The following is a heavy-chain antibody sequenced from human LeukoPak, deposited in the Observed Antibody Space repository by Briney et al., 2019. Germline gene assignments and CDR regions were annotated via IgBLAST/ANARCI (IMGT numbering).Heavy chain of an antibody. Sequence: GSLRLSCAASGFTFSNYWMNWVREAPGKGLEWVSGISPGGPTYYADSVKGRFTISRDDAKNSLYLQMNSLRAEDTAVYYCARDTSSSGWFDPWGQGTLVTVSS. V-gene: IGHV3-69-1*01. J-gene: IGHJ5*02. CDR3: ARDTSSSGWFDP. D-gene: IGHD6-13*01. CDR1: GFTFSNYW. CDR2: ISPGGPT.